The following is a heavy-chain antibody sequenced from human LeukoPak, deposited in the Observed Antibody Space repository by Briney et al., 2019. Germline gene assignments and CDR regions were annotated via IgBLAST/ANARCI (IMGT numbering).Heavy chain of an antibody. D-gene: IGHD3-10*01. CDR3: ARVPYLSFGEAYFDY. J-gene: IGHJ4*02. V-gene: IGHV3-48*03. CDR2: ISSGGTTI. Sequence: PGGSLRLSCAASGFTFSNYEMNWVRQAPGKGLEWVSYISSGGTTIYYADSVKGRFTISRDYAKKSLYLQMNSLRAEDTAVYYCARVPYLSFGEAYFDYWGQGTLVTVSS. CDR1: GFTFSNYE.